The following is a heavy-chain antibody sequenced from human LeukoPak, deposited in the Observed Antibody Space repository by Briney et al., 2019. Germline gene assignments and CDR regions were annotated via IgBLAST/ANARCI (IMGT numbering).Heavy chain of an antibody. CDR3: ARVSGLDFWSGYYHFDY. CDR2: IRYDGSNT. D-gene: IGHD3-3*01. CDR1: GFTFSTYG. J-gene: IGHJ4*02. V-gene: IGHV3-30*02. Sequence: GGSLRLSCAASGFTFSTYGMLWVRQTPGKGLYWVAFIRYDGSNTYYADSVKGRFTISRDNSKNTLYLQMNSLRAEDTAVYYCARVSGLDFWSGYYHFDYWGQGTLVTVSS.